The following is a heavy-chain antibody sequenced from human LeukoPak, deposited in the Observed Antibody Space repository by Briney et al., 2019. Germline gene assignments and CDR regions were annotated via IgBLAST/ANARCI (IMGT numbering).Heavy chain of an antibody. CDR2: ISYDGSNK. CDR3: ARDVATKTVDY. D-gene: IGHD5-12*01. V-gene: IGHV3-30*03. Sequence: GGSLRLSCVASGFTFSSYGMNWVRQAPGKGLEWVAVISYDGSNKYYADSVKGRFTISRDNSKNTLYLQMNSLRAEDTAVYYCARDVATKTVDYWGQGTLVTVSS. CDR1: GFTFSSYG. J-gene: IGHJ4*02.